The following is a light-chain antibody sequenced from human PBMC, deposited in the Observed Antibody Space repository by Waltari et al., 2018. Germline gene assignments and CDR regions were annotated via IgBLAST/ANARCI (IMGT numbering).Light chain of an antibody. CDR1: QTISSY. V-gene: IGKV1-17*03. J-gene: IGKJ1*01. CDR3: QQHNSHPWT. Sequence: DIQMTQSPSSLSASVGDRVTITCRASQTISSYLAWYQQKPGKVPKLLIYAASSLESGVPSRFSGSGSGTEFTLTISSLQPEDFAAYYCQQHNSHPWTFGQGTNVEIK. CDR2: AAS.